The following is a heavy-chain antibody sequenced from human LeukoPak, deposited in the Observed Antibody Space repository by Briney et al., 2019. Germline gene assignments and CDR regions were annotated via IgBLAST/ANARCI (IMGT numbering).Heavy chain of an antibody. Sequence: PGGSLRLSCAASGFTFSDYYMSWIRQAPGKGLEWVSYISSSGSTIYYADSVKGRFTISRDNAKNSLYLQMNSLRAEDTAVYYCAREYCSSTSCSFGFDPWGQGTLVTVSS. CDR1: GFTFSDYY. D-gene: IGHD2-2*01. J-gene: IGHJ5*02. CDR2: ISSSGSTI. CDR3: AREYCSSTSCSFGFDP. V-gene: IGHV3-11*04.